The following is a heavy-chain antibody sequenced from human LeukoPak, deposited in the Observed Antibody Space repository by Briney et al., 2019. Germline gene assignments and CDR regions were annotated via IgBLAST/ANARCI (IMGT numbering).Heavy chain of an antibody. CDR1: GYTFTSYG. D-gene: IGHD6-19*01. J-gene: IGHJ4*02. Sequence: ASVKVSSQASGYTFTSYGISWVRQAPGQGLEWMGWISAYNGNTNYAQKLQGRVTMTTDTSTSTAYMELRSLRSDDTAVYYCARAAGVDIAVAGAFDYWGQGTLIIVSA. CDR2: ISAYNGNT. CDR3: ARAAGVDIAVAGAFDY. V-gene: IGHV1-18*01.